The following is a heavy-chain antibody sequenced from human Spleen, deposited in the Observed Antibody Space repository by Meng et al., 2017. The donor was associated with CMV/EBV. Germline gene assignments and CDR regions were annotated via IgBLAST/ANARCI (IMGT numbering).Heavy chain of an antibody. CDR1: GFFLRTCGVG. J-gene: IGHJ4*02. Sequence: TLTQSAPRLVQTPQSLTLPCTFSGFFLRTCGVGVGWITQPPGKALEWLALIYWDDDKRYSPSLKSRLTITKDTSKNQVVLTMTNMDPVDTATYYCAHTPNYGSGSYYWVLFDYWGQGTLVTVSS. D-gene: IGHD3-10*01. CDR3: AHTPNYGSGSYYWVLFDY. V-gene: IGHV2-5*02. CDR2: IYWDDDK.